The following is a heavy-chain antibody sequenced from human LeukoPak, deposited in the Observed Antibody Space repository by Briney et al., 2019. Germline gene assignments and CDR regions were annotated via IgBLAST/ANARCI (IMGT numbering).Heavy chain of an antibody. J-gene: IGHJ5*02. CDR1: GFTFDTYA. V-gene: IGHV3-30*18. D-gene: IGHD5-18*01. Sequence: GRSLRVSCAASGFTFDTYAIHWVRQAPGKGLEWVAVISFDGSNRYYADSVKGRFTISRDNSKNTVYLQMTSLRTEDTAVYYCAKDAHTYGNNWFDPWGQGTLVTVSS. CDR3: AKDAHTYGNNWFDP. CDR2: ISFDGSNR.